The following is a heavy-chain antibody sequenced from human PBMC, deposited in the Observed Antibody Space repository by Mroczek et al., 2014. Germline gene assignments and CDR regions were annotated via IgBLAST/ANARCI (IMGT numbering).Heavy chain of an antibody. V-gene: IGHV1-18*01. Sequence: QVQLVQSGAEVKKPGASVKVSCKASGYTFTSYGISWVRQAPGQGLEWMGWISAYNGNTNYAQKLQGRVTMTTDTSTSTAYMELRSLRSDDTAVYYCARASSMTTVTTTGNYFDYWGQGTLVTVSS. CDR1: GYTFTSYG. J-gene: IGHJ4*02. D-gene: IGHD4-11*01. CDR3: ARASSMTTVTTTGNYFDY. CDR2: ISAYNGNT.